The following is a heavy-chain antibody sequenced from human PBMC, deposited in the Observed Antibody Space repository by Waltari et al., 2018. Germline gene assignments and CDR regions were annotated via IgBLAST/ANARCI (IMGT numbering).Heavy chain of an antibody. J-gene: IGHJ3*01. CDR1: GVSITSNRHY. CDR2: VSYSGTT. D-gene: IGHD5-12*01. CDR3: ATYIGASVGTAAFDV. V-gene: IGHV4-39*01. Sequence: QLQLQESGPRLVRPSETLSLICRVSGVSITSNRHYWAWIRQSPGQGREWIGIVSYSGTTYLGPSLKSRVSGSRDTSKNQVSLILGSVTAADMAVYYCATYIGASVGTAAFDVWGQGTMVTVSS.